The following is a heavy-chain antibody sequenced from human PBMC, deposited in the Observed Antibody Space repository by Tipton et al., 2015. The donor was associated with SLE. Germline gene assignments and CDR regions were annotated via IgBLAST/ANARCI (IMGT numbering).Heavy chain of an antibody. Sequence: SLRLSCSASGFSIDNYALTWFRQAPGKGLEWVASMRSNSYGGTANYAASVTGRFIISRDDSGNIAYLQMNGLKTEDSGVYYCSRSVSGATMTRSTFDSWGPGALIAVSS. D-gene: IGHD5/OR15-5a*01. CDR3: SRSVSGATMTRSTFDS. V-gene: IGHV3-49*03. CDR1: GFSIDNYA. CDR2: MRSNSYGGTA. J-gene: IGHJ4*02.